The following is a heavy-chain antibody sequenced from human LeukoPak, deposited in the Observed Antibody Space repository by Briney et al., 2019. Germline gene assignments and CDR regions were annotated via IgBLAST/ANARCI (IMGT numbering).Heavy chain of an antibody. Sequence: GGSLRLSCAASGFTFSSYAMHWVRQAPGKGLEWVAAISYDGSNKYYADSVKGRFTISRDNSKNTLYLQMNSLRAEDTAVYYCARALSITMIVVVSYWGQGTLVTVSS. CDR2: ISYDGSNK. CDR3: ARALSITMIVVVSY. D-gene: IGHD3-22*01. V-gene: IGHV3-30-3*01. J-gene: IGHJ4*02. CDR1: GFTFSSYA.